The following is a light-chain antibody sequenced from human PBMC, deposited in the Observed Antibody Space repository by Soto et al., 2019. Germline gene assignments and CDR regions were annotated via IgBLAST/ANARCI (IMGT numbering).Light chain of an antibody. CDR3: SSYAGSNNLGV. J-gene: IGLJ1*01. V-gene: IGLV2-8*01. CDR1: SSDIGGYNY. Sequence: QSVLTQPPSASGSPGQSVTISCTGTSSDIGGYNYVSWYQQYPGKAPKLTIYEVSKRPSGVPDRFSGSKSGNTASLTVSGLQAEDESDYYCSSYAGSNNLGVFGTGTKVTV. CDR2: EVS.